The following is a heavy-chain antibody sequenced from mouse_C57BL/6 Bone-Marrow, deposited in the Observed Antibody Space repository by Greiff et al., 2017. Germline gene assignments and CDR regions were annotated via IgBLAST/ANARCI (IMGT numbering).Heavy chain of an antibody. Sequence: QVQLQQPGAELVKPGASVKLSCKASGYTFTSYWMQWVKQRPGQGLEWIGEIDPSDSYTNYNQKFKGKATLTVEKSSNTVYLELSRLTSDDSAVYYCARSSTFFYYFDYWGQGTTLTVSS. CDR1: GYTFTSYW. CDR3: ARSSTFFYYFDY. J-gene: IGHJ2*01. CDR2: IDPSDSYT. V-gene: IGHV1-50*01. D-gene: IGHD5-1*01.